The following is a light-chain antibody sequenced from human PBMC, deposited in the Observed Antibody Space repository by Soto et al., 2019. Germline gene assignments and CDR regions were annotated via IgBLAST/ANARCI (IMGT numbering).Light chain of an antibody. Sequence: QSVLTQPASVSGSPGQSSTIPCTGTSSDVGDYHYVSWYQQHPGKAPKLMIYDVSYRPSGVSNRFAGSKSGDTASLTISGLQAEDEADYYCSSYTTSSTVLFGGGTKLTVL. J-gene: IGLJ2*01. V-gene: IGLV2-14*03. CDR2: DVS. CDR3: SSYTTSSTVL. CDR1: SSDVGDYHY.